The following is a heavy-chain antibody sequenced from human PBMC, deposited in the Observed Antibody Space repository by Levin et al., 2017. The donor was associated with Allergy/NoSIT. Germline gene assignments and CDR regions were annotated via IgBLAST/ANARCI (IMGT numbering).Heavy chain of an antibody. CDR2: ISWNSGTI. Sequence: GGSLRLSCAASEFTFHDYAMHWVRQAPGKGLEWVSLISWNSGTIAYADSVKGRFTISRDNAKNSLYLQMNSLRAEDTALYYCAKDLSRQTYYSDSTTYWPYAFDIWGQGTMVTVSS. CDR3: AKDLSRQTYYSDSTTYWPYAFDI. J-gene: IGHJ3*02. CDR1: EFTFHDYA. V-gene: IGHV3-9*01. D-gene: IGHD3-22*01.